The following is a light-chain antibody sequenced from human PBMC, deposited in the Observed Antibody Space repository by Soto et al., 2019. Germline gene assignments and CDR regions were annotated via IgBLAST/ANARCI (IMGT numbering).Light chain of an antibody. V-gene: IGKV1-39*01. CDR3: QQTYRIPPT. CDR2: AAS. J-gene: IGKJ5*01. Sequence: IQMTQSPSSLSASIGNRVTITCRASQSINSYLNWYQQKPGKAPNLLIYAASSLQSGVPPRFSGSGSGTGFTLTISSLQPEDFALYYCQQTYRIPPTFGQGTRLEIK. CDR1: QSINSY.